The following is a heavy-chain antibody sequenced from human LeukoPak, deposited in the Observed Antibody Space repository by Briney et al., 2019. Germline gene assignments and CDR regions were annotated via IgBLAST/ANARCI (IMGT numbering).Heavy chain of an antibody. CDR3: ARGGKQWPVRGDAFDI. J-gene: IGHJ3*02. Sequence: GGSLRLSCAASGFTFSSYWMSWVRQAPGKGLEWVAVISYDGSNKYYADSVKGRFTISRDNSKNTLYLQMNSLRAEDTAVYYCARGGKQWPVRGDAFDIWGQGTMVTVSS. V-gene: IGHV3-30-3*01. CDR1: GFTFSSYW. CDR2: ISYDGSNK. D-gene: IGHD6-19*01.